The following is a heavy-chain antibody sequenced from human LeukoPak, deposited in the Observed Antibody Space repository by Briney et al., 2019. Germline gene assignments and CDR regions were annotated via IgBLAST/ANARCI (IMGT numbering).Heavy chain of an antibody. D-gene: IGHD5-18*01. CDR2: IYYSGNT. Sequence: SETLSLTRTVSGGSISSYYWSWIRQPPGKKLEWIGYIYYSGNTNYNPSLKSRLTISIDTSKNQFSLKLRPVTAADTAVYFCARVGYSYGFDYWGQGTLVTVSS. V-gene: IGHV4-59*08. CDR1: GGSISSYY. CDR3: ARVGYSYGFDY. J-gene: IGHJ4*02.